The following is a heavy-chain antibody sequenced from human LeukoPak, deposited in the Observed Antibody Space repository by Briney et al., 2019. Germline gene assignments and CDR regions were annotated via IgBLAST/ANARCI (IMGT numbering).Heavy chain of an antibody. V-gene: IGHV3-11*01. J-gene: IGHJ3*02. CDR1: GFTFSDYY. CDR2: ISSSGSTI. Sequence: PGGSLRLSCAASGFTFSDYYMSWIRQAPGKGLEWVSYISSSGSTIYYADSVKGRFTISRDNAKNTLYLQMNSLRAEDTAVYYCAKGLLRGVVIIPRPAFDIWGQGTMVTVSS. CDR3: AKGLLRGVVIIPRPAFDI. D-gene: IGHD3-3*01.